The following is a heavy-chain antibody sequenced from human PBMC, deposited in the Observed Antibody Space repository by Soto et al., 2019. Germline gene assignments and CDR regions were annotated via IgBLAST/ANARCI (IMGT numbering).Heavy chain of an antibody. CDR3: TKLARGWYEALGI. Sequence: GGSLRLSCAASGFIFSSYAMTWVRQAPGKGLEWVSSISGSGGTAYYADSVKGRFTISIDNSRNTLDLQINSLRAEDTAVYYCTKLARGWYEALGIWGQGTMV. J-gene: IGHJ3*02. CDR1: GFIFSSYA. D-gene: IGHD6-19*01. CDR2: ISGSGGTA. V-gene: IGHV3-23*01.